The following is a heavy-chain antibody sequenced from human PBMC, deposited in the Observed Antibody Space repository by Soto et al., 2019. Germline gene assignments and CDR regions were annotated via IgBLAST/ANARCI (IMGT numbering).Heavy chain of an antibody. V-gene: IGHV1-3*01. J-gene: IGHJ4*02. CDR2: INAGNGNT. D-gene: IGHD6-19*01. CDR3: ARAVAVAADFDY. CDR1: GYTFTNYA. Sequence: GASVKVSCKASGYTFTNYATHWVRQAPGQRLEWMGWINAGNGNTKYSQKFQGRVTITRDTSASTAYMELSSLRSEDTAVYYCARAVAVAADFDYWGQGTLVTVSS.